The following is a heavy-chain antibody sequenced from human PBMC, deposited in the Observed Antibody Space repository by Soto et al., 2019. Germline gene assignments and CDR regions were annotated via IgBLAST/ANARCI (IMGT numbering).Heavy chain of an antibody. V-gene: IGHV1-18*01. D-gene: IGHD3-16*01. CDR2: VNPDNHNT. J-gene: IGHJ4*01. CDR3: ARVRFGDPFDY. Sequence: ASVKVSCNVSGYRFPSYGINWVRPAPGQGLEWVGWVNPDNHNTNYAQNFQHRVSLTTDTSTNTAFLELRGLRSDDTAVYYCARVRFGDPFDYWGQ. CDR1: GYRFPSYG.